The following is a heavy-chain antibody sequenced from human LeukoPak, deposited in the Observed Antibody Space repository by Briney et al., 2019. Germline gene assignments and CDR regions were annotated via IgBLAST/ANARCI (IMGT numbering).Heavy chain of an antibody. V-gene: IGHV4-34*01. CDR2: INHSGST. CDR1: GGSFSGYY. D-gene: IGHD2-15*01. J-gene: IGHJ6*02. Sequence: ASETLSLTCTVYGGSFSGYYWSWIRQPPGKGLEWIGEINHSGSTNYNPSLKSRVTISVDTSKNQFSLKLSSVTAADTAVYYCARSIVVVVAAFYYYYYGMDVWGQGTTVTVSS. CDR3: ARSIVVVVAAFYYYYYGMDV.